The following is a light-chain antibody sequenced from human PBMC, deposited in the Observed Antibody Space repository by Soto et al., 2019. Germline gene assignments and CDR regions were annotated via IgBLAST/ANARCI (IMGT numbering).Light chain of an antibody. CDR3: QQRSNWPT. CDR1: QNVNNF. J-gene: IGKJ5*01. V-gene: IGKV3-11*01. Sequence: EVVLTQSPSTLSFSPWERSTFSFRASQNVNNFLAWYQQKPGQAPRLLIYDASNRATGIPARFSGSGSGTDFTLTISSLESEDFAIYYCQQRSNWPTFGQGTRLEIK. CDR2: DAS.